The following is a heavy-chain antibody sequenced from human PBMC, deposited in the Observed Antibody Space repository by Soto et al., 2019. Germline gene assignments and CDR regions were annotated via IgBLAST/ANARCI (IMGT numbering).Heavy chain of an antibody. Sequence: SGPPLVNPTETLTLTCSVSGFSLTNGRMGVSWIRQPPGKALEWLAHFFSDAERSYSTSMQSRLNMYKDSSGSQVVLTMTNMAPADTSTYFCARMDGDYNYYCLDVWGHGIAVTVSS. J-gene: IGHJ6*02. V-gene: IGHV2-26*01. CDR1: GFSLTNGRMG. D-gene: IGHD3-3*01. CDR3: ARMDGDYNYYCLDV. CDR2: FFSDAER.